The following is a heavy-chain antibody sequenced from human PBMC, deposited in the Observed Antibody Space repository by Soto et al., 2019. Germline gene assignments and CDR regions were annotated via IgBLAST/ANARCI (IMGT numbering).Heavy chain of an antibody. CDR1: GGTFSSYA. V-gene: IGHV1-69*13. D-gene: IGHD3-22*01. Sequence: ASVKVSCKASGGTFSSYAISWVRQAPGQGLEWMGGIIPIFGTANYAQKFQGRVTITADESTSTAYMELSSLRSEDTAVYYCATHPSYYDSSGYYYGYWGQGTLVTVSS. J-gene: IGHJ4*02. CDR2: IIPIFGTA. CDR3: ATHPSYYDSSGYYYGY.